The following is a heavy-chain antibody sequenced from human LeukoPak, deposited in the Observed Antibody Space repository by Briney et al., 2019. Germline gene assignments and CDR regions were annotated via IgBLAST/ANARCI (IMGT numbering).Heavy chain of an antibody. CDR2: IYWDDNK. D-gene: IGHD4-17*01. V-gene: IGHV2-5*02. Sequence: SGPTLVKPPPTLTLTRTFSGFSLRTRGVGVGWIRQPPGKALEWLALIYWDDNKPYSPSLKSRLTITKDTSKNQVVLTMTNMDPVDTATYYCAHYGDYRFMYYFDHWGQGTLVTVSS. J-gene: IGHJ4*02. CDR3: AHYGDYRFMYYFDH. CDR1: GFSLRTRGVG.